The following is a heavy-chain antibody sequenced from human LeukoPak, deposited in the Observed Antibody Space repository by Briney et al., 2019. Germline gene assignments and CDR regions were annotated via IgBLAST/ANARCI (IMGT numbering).Heavy chain of an antibody. Sequence: SETLSLTCTVSGGSISSGDYYWSWIRQPPGKGLEWIGYIYYSGSSYYNPSLKSRVTISVDASKNQFSLKLSSVTAADTAVYYCARGSGYYGRYFDYWGQGTLVTVSS. CDR2: IYYSGSS. J-gene: IGHJ4*02. CDR1: GGSISSGDYY. V-gene: IGHV4-30-4*01. CDR3: ARGSGYYGRYFDY. D-gene: IGHD3-22*01.